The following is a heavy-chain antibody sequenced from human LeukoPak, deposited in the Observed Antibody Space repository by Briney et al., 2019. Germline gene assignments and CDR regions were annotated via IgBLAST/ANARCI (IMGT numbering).Heavy chain of an antibody. D-gene: IGHD3-10*01. CDR2: IDPSGGST. Sequence: ASVKVSCKASGYTFTSYYIHWVQQAPGQGLEWMGIIDPSGGSTSYAQKFQGRVTMTRDTSTSTVYMELSSLRSEDTAVYYCARGRDLWSTTRRASDYWGQGTLVTVSS. V-gene: IGHV1-46*01. CDR3: ARGRDLWSTTRRASDY. J-gene: IGHJ4*02. CDR1: GYTFTSYY.